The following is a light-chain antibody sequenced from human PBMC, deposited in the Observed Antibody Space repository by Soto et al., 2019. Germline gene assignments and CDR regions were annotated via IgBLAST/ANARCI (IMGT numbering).Light chain of an antibody. CDR3: QQYHNCPWT. V-gene: IGKV1-39*01. J-gene: IGKJ1*01. Sequence: DIQMTQSPSSLSASVGDRVTITCRASQSISSYLNWYQQKPGKAPKLLIYAASSLQSGVPSRFSGSGSGTDFTLTISSLQPEDFAAYYCQQYHNCPWTFGQGTKVDIK. CDR2: AAS. CDR1: QSISSY.